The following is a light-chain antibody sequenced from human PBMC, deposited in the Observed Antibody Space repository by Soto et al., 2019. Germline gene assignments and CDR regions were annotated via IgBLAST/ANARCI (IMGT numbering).Light chain of an antibody. CDR2: GAS. J-gene: IGKJ1*01. CDR3: QQYGSSGT. V-gene: IGKV3-20*01. CDR1: QSFSSSY. Sequence: EIVLTQSPGTLSLSPGERATLSCRASQSFSSSYLAWYQQKPRQAPRLLIYGASNRATGIPDRFSGSGSGTDFTLTISRLEPEDFAVYYWQQYGSSGTFGQGTKVDIK.